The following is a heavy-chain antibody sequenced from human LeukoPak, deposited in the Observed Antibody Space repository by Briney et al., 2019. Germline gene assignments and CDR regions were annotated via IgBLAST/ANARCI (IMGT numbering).Heavy chain of an antibody. CDR1: GGSINSYY. CDR2: IYYSGST. J-gene: IGHJ5*02. Sequence: PSETLSLTCTVSGGSINSYYWIWIRQPPGKGLEWIGNIYYSGSTSYNPSLKSRVTISVDTSKNQFSLKLNSVTAADTAVYYCARGASNYGSFWFDPWGQGTLVTVSS. D-gene: IGHD4-11*01. CDR3: ARGASNYGSFWFDP. V-gene: IGHV4-59*06.